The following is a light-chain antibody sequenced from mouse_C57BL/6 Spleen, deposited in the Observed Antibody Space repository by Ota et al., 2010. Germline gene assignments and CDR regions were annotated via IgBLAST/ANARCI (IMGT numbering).Light chain of an antibody. Sequence: IQMTQSPSSLSASLGERVSLTCRASQDIGSSLNWLQQEPDGTXKRLIYATSSLETGVPSRFSGSGSGKDYTLSITSLQTEDVATYYCQQYWSTPYTFGGGTKLEIK. J-gene: IGKJ2*01. CDR2: ATS. CDR1: QDIGSS. CDR3: QQYWSTPYT. V-gene: IGKV9-120*01.